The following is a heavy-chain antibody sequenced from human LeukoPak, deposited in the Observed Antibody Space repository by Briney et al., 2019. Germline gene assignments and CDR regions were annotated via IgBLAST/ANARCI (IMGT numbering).Heavy chain of an antibody. D-gene: IGHD3-22*01. V-gene: IGHV4-39*01. CDR3: ARMLGYYYDSSGYYPP. CDR1: GGSISSSSYF. CDR2: IYYSGST. Sequence: SETLSLTCTVSGGSISSSSYFWGWIRQPPGKGLEWIGSIYYSGSTYYNPSLKSRVTISVDTSKNQFSLKLSSVTAADTAVYYCARMLGYYYDSSGYYPPWGQGTLVTVSS. J-gene: IGHJ5*02.